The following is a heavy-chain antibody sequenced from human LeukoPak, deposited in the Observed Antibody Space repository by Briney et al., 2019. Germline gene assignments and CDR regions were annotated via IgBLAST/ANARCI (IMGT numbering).Heavy chain of an antibody. J-gene: IGHJ4*02. D-gene: IGHD3-10*01. CDR2: IHYSGST. V-gene: IGHV4-59*01. Sequence: PSETLSLTCTVSGGSITNCYWSWIRQPPGKGLEWIGYIHYSGSTKYKSSLKSRVTISVDTSKNQFSLKLNSVTAADTAVYYCARGKEVITMLRGLKPGYYFDYWGQGTLVTVSS. CDR3: ARGKEVITMLRGLKPGYYFDY. CDR1: GGSITNCY.